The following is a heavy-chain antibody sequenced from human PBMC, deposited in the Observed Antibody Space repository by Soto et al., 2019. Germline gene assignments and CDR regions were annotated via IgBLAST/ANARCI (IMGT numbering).Heavy chain of an antibody. CDR3: VGYCSSTSCWDYYYYYGMDV. D-gene: IGHD2-2*01. CDR2: ISGSGGST. Sequence: GGSLRLSCAASGFTFSSYAMSWVRQAPGKGLEWVSAISGSGGSTYYADSVKGRFTISRDNSKNTLYLQMNSLRAEDTAVYYCVGYCSSTSCWDYYYYYGMDVWGQGTTVTVSS. V-gene: IGHV3-23*01. J-gene: IGHJ6*02. CDR1: GFTFSSYA.